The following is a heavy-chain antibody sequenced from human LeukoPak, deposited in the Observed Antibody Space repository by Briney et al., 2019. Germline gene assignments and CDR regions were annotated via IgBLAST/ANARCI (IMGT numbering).Heavy chain of an antibody. CDR1: GFTFDDYA. Sequence: PGGSLRLSCAASGFTFDDYAMHWVRQAPGKGLEWVSGISWNSGSIGYADSVKGRFTISRDNAKNSLYLQMNSLRAEDTALYYCAKAGLLWFGELFTIPNFDYWGQGTLVTVSS. CDR3: AKAGLLWFGELFTIPNFDY. D-gene: IGHD3-10*01. CDR2: ISWNSGSI. J-gene: IGHJ4*02. V-gene: IGHV3-9*01.